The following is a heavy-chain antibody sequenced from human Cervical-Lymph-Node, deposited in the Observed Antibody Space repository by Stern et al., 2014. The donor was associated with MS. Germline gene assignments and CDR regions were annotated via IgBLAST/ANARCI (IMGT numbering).Heavy chain of an antibody. Sequence: QLQLQESGSGLVKPLQTLSLTCTVSGGSISSGDYSWSWLRPPPGKGLEWIGYTDHSGGTYSNSSLKSRVTISDDMTRSQFPLSLNSVTAADTAVYYCARGGTGHGDYEDYWGQGILVTVSS. V-gene: IGHV4-30-2*01. CDR3: ARGGTGHGDYEDY. D-gene: IGHD4-17*01. CDR2: TDHSGGT. J-gene: IGHJ4*02. CDR1: GGSISSGDYS.